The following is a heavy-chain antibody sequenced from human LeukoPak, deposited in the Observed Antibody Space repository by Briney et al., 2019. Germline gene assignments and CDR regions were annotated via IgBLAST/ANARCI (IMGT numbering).Heavy chain of an antibody. CDR3: ARYFYGSSGSSSDAYDI. CDR2: INPNSGGT. V-gene: IGHV1-2*02. Sequence: ASVKVSCKTSGYTFTGYYMHWVRQAPGQGLEWMGWINPNSGGTNYAHRFQGGVTMTRDTSISTAYMERSRLRSDESAVYCWARYFYGSSGSSSDAYDIWGQGTMVTVSS. D-gene: IGHD3-22*01. CDR1: GYTFTGYY. J-gene: IGHJ3*02.